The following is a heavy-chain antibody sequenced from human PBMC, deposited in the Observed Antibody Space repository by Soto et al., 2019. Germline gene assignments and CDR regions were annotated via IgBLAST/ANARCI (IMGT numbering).Heavy chain of an antibody. CDR1: GGSFSGYY. V-gene: IGHV4-34*01. Sequence: QVQLQQWGAGLLKPSETLSLTCAVYGGSFSGYYWSWIRQPPGKGLEWIGEINHRGSTNYNPSLKRRLTISIDTSKNQCSLKLSSVTAADTAIYYCARDSLGIAVLGTGRSKINGFDPWGQGTLVTVSS. J-gene: IGHJ5*02. D-gene: IGHD6-19*01. CDR2: INHRGST. CDR3: ARDSLGIAVLGTGRSKINGFDP.